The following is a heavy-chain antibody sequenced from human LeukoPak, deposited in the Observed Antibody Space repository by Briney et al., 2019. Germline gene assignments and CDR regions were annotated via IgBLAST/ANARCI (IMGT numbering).Heavy chain of an antibody. CDR2: INHSGSA. CDR3: ARRSGYCSSTSCCLTPIYYYYYYMDV. Sequence: PSETLSLTCAVYGGSFSGYYWSWIRQPPGKGLEWIGEINHSGSANYNPSLKSRVTISVDTSKNQFSLKLSSVTAADTAVYYCARRSGYCSSTSCCLTPIYYYYYYMDVWGKGTTVTVSS. D-gene: IGHD2-2*03. J-gene: IGHJ6*03. V-gene: IGHV4-34*01. CDR1: GGSFSGYY.